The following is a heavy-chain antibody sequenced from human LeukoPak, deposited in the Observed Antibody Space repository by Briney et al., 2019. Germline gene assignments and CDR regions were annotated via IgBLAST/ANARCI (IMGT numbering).Heavy chain of an antibody. V-gene: IGHV3-23*01. CDR1: GFTFNQYT. CDR2: IYGSGGVT. CDR3: AKDLRYYGSGSYQFDY. J-gene: IGHJ4*02. D-gene: IGHD3-10*01. Sequence: GGSLRLSCAASGFTFNQYTMNWVRQAPGKGLEWVSGIYGSGGVTFYADSVRGRFTISRDNSRNTLYLQMNSLRAEDTAVYHCAKDLRYYGSGSYQFDYWGQGTLVTVSS.